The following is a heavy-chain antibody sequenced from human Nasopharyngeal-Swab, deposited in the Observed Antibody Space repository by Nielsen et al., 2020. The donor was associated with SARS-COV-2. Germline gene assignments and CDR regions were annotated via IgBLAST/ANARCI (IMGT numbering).Heavy chain of an antibody. V-gene: IGHV4-31*02. D-gene: IGHD3-22*01. CDR2: IYYSGST. Sequence: WIRQPPGKGLEWIGYIYYSGSTYYNPSLKSRVTISVDTSKNQFSLKLSSVTAADTAVYYCARGAIDYYDSSGHGDWGQGTLVTVSS. J-gene: IGHJ4*02. CDR3: ARGAIDYYDSSGHGD.